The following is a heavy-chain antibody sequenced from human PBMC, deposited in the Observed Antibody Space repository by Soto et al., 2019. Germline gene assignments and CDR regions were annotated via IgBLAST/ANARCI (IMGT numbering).Heavy chain of an antibody. D-gene: IGHD4-17*01. CDR1: GYTFTSYD. V-gene: IGHV1-8*01. Sequence: QVQLVQSGAEVKKPGASVKVSCKASGYTFTSYDINWVRQATGQGLEWMGWMNPNSGNTGYAQKFQGRVTMTRNTSISTAYMELSSLRSEDTAVYYCAREGMTTVPPGWGYYYYGMDVWGQGTTVTVSS. CDR2: MNPNSGNT. CDR3: AREGMTTVPPGWGYYYYGMDV. J-gene: IGHJ6*02.